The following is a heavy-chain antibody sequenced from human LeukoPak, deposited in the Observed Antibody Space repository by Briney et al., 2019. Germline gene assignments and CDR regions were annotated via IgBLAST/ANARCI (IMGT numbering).Heavy chain of an antibody. Sequence: SETLSLTCTVSGGSISSYYWSWIRQPPGKGLEWIGYIYYSGSTNYNPSLKSRVTISVDTSNNRFSLKLTSVTAADTAIYYCARGGNCSGGSCYSFPGASFDHWGPGTLVTVSS. CDR3: ARGGNCSGGSCYSFPGASFDH. V-gene: IGHV4-59*01. CDR2: IYYSGST. CDR1: GGSISSYY. J-gene: IGHJ4*02. D-gene: IGHD2-15*01.